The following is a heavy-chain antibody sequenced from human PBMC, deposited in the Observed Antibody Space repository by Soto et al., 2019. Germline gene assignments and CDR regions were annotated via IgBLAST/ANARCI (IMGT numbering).Heavy chain of an antibody. V-gene: IGHV4-39*01. D-gene: IGHD6-6*01. CDR2: IYYSGST. CDR1: GGSISSSSYY. Sequence: PSETLSLTCTVSGGSISSSSYYWGWIRQPPGKGLEWIGCIYYSGSTYYNPSLTSRVTISVDTSKNQFSLKLSSVTAADTAGYYCSSEYSSSYPWGVGYFYCGMGVWGQGSTVSVSS. J-gene: IGHJ6*02. CDR3: SSEYSSSYPWGVGYFYCGMGV.